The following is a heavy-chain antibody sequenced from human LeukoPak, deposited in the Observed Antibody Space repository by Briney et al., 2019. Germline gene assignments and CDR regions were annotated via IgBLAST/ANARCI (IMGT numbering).Heavy chain of an antibody. CDR3: ARSSSSWYNGALDY. Sequence: GSLRLSCAASGFTLSSYGMHWVRQAPGKGLEWVAVIWYDGSNKYYADSVKGRFTISRDNSKNTLYLQMNSLRAEDTAVYYCARSSSSWYNGALDYWGQGTLVTVSS. CDR1: GFTLSSYG. V-gene: IGHV3-33*01. J-gene: IGHJ4*02. D-gene: IGHD6-13*01. CDR2: IWYDGSNK.